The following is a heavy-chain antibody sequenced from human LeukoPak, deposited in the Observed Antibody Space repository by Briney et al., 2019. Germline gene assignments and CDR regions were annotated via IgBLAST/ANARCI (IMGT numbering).Heavy chain of an antibody. J-gene: IGHJ4*02. CDR2: VSGSGDRM. CDR1: GFTSSSYA. V-gene: IGHV3-23*01. Sequence: GGSLRLSCAASGFTSSSYALNWVRQAPGKGLEWVATVSGSGDRMYHADSVKGRFTISRDNAANSLYLQMNNLRDEDTAVYYCARRDPFDYWGQGTMVTVSS. CDR3: ARRDPFDY.